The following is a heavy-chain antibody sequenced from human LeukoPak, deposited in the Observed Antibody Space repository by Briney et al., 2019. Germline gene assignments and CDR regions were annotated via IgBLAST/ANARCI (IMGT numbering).Heavy chain of an antibody. V-gene: IGHV3-30-3*01. CDR2: ISYDGSNK. CDR3: AGDGQWLVYVSFDY. J-gene: IGHJ4*02. Sequence: GRSLRLSCAASGFTFSSYAMHWVRQAPGKGLEWVAVISYDGSNKYYADSVKGRFTISRDNSKNTLYLQMNSLRAEDTAVYYCAGDGQWLVYVSFDYWGQGTLVTVSS. CDR1: GFTFSSYA. D-gene: IGHD6-19*01.